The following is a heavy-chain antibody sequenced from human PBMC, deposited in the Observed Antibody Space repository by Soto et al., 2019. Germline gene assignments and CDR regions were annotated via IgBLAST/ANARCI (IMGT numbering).Heavy chain of an antibody. CDR1: GGSISSSSYY. CDR3: ARHDAGAEGSSGYPFDY. Sequence: SETLSLTCTVSGGSISSSSYYWGWIRQPPGKGLEWIGSIYYSGSTYYNPSLKSRVTISVDTSKNQFSLKLSSVTAADTAVYYCARHDAGAEGSSGYPFDYWGQGTLVTVSS. CDR2: IYYSGST. J-gene: IGHJ4*02. D-gene: IGHD3-22*01. V-gene: IGHV4-39*01.